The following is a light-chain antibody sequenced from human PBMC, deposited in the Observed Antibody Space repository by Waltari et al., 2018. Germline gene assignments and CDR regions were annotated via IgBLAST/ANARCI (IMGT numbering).Light chain of an antibody. Sequence: DIQMTQSPSSLSASVGDRVTITCRASQDISRSLVWFQQKPGKAPKSLIYGASNLQSGAPSHFSGGGSGTQFTLVISSLQPDDFAMYFCQQYHRFPYTFGQGTKLEIK. J-gene: IGKJ2*01. CDR2: GAS. CDR3: QQYHRFPYT. CDR1: QDISRS. V-gene: IGKV1-16*02.